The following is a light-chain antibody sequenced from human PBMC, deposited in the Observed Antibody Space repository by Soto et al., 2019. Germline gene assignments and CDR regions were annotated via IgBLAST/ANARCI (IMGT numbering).Light chain of an antibody. V-gene: IGKV3-15*01. CDR2: GIS. Sequence: ELVLTQSPVTLSVSPGERVTLSCRASQRVGSNYLAWYQQKPGQTPRLLIYGISARATGIPDRFSGSGSGTEYTLTTSSLQSEDFAVYYSQQYSSWQITFGQWTRLEIK. CDR3: QQYSSWQIT. CDR1: QRVGSN. J-gene: IGKJ5*01.